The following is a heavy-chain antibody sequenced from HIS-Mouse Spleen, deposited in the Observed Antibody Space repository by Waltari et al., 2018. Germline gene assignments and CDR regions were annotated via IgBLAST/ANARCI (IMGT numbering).Heavy chain of an antibody. V-gene: IGHV1-69*04. CDR1: GGTFSSYA. J-gene: IGHJ4*02. D-gene: IGHD3-22*01. Sequence: QVQLVQSGAEVKKPGSSVKVSCKASGGTFSSYAISWVRPPPGPGIEWMGRIIPILGIANYAQKFQGRVTITADKSTSTAYMELSSLRSEDTAVYYCARDGDTYYYDSSGYKTFDYWGQGTLVTVSS. CDR3: ARDGDTYYYDSSGYKTFDY. CDR2: IIPILGIA.